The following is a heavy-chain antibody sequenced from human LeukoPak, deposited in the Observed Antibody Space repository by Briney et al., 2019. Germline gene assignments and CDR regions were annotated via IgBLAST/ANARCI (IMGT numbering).Heavy chain of an antibody. Sequence: PSETLSLTCTVSGGSISSSSYYWGWIRQPPGKGLEWIGSIYYSGSTYYNPSLKSRVTISVDTSKNQFSLKLSSVTAADTAVYCCASQGNDFWGGYPVGFDPWGQGTLVTVSS. D-gene: IGHD3-3*01. V-gene: IGHV4-39*01. CDR3: ASQGNDFWGGYPVGFDP. J-gene: IGHJ5*02. CDR2: IYYSGST. CDR1: GGSISSSSYY.